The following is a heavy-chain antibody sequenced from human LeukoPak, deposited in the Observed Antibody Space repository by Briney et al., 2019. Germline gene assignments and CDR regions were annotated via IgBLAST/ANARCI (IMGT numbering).Heavy chain of an antibody. CDR1: GFTFSSYA. J-gene: IGHJ4*02. Sequence: GGSLRLSCAASGFTFSSYAMSWVRQAPGKGLEWVSAISGSGGSTYYADSVKGRFTISRDNSKNTLYLQMNSLRAEDAAVYYCAKEGYCGGDCNHYFDYWGQGTLVTVSS. V-gene: IGHV3-23*01. CDR3: AKEGYCGGDCNHYFDY. CDR2: ISGSGGST. D-gene: IGHD2-21*02.